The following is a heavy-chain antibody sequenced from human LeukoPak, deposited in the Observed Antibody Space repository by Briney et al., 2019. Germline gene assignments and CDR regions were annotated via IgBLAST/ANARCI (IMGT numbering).Heavy chain of an antibody. D-gene: IGHD3-10*01. J-gene: IGHJ4*02. CDR1: GYTFTSYG. V-gene: IGHV1-24*01. CDR2: FDPEDGET. Sequence: ASVKVSCKASGYTFTSYGISWVRQAPGQGLEWMGGFDPEDGETIYAQKFQGRVTMTEDTSTDTAYMELSSLRSEDTAVYYCATGDYGSGTFDYWGQGTLVTVSS. CDR3: ATGDYGSGTFDY.